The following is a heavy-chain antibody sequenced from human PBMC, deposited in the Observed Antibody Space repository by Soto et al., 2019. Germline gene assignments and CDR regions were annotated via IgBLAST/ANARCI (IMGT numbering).Heavy chain of an antibody. CDR3: ARVYCSSTSCYHLDP. J-gene: IGHJ5*02. V-gene: IGHV4-61*01. Sequence: SETLSLTCTVSGGSVSSGSYYWSWIRQPPGKGLEWIGYIYYSGSTNYNPSLKSRVTISVDTSKNQFSLKLSSVTAADTAVYYCARVYCSSTSCYHLDPWGQGTLVTVS. CDR2: IYYSGST. D-gene: IGHD2-2*01. CDR1: GGSVSSGSYY.